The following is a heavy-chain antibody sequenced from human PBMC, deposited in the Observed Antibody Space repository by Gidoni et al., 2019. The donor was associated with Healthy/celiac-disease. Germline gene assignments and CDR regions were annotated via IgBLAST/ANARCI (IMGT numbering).Heavy chain of an antibody. J-gene: IGHJ6*02. Sequence: QVQLVESGGGVVQPGRSLRLSCAASGFTFSSYGMHWVRQAPGKGLEWVAVISYDGSNKYYADSVKGRFTISRDNSKNTLYLQMNSLRAEDTAVYYCAKDPGRSSGYLRRGYYYGMDVWGQGTTVTVSS. CDR1: GFTFSSYG. D-gene: IGHD3-22*01. V-gene: IGHV3-30*18. CDR2: ISYDGSNK. CDR3: AKDPGRSSGYLRRGYYYGMDV.